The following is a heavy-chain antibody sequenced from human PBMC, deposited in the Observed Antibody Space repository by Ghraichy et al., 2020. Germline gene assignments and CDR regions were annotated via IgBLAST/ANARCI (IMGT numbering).Heavy chain of an antibody. D-gene: IGHD6-13*01. J-gene: IGHJ5*02. CDR1: GGSISSYY. V-gene: IGHV4-59*08. CDR3: ARHSSSCPRPCWFDP. CDR2: IYYSGST. Sequence: SETLSLTCTVSGGSISSYYWSWIRQPPGKGLEWIGYIYYSGSTNYNPSLKSRVTISVDTSKNQFSLKLSSVTAADTAVYYCARHSSSCPRPCWFDPWGQGTLVTVSS.